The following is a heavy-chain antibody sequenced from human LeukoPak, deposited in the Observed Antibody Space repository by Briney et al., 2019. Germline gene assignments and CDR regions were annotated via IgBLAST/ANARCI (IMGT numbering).Heavy chain of an antibody. CDR1: GGSISSSSYY. D-gene: IGHD1-26*01. CDR2: IYYSGST. Sequence: KPSETLSLTCTVSGGSISSSSYYWGWIRQPPGKGLEWIGSIYYSGSTYYNPSLKSRVTISVDTSKYQFSLKLSSVTAADTAVYYCARVSGSYYRRLVRYYFDYWGQGTLVTVSS. J-gene: IGHJ4*02. V-gene: IGHV4-39*01. CDR3: ARVSGSYYRRLVRYYFDY.